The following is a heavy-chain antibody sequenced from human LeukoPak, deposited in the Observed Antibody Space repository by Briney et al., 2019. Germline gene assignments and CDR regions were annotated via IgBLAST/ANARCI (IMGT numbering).Heavy chain of an antibody. CDR1: GFTFSSYW. CDR3: AGGGYTYGLY. CDR2: INRDVSST. D-gene: IGHD5-18*01. V-gene: IGHV3-74*01. J-gene: IGHJ4*02. Sequence: PGGSLRLSCAVSGFTFSSYWMHWVRQAPGKGLVWVSRINRDVSSTSYADSVKRRFTISRDNTKNTLYLQMNSLRAEDTAVYYCAGGGYTYGLYWGQGDLVTVSS.